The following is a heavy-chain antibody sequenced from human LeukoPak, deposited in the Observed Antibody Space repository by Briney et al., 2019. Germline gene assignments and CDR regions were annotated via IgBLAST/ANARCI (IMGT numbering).Heavy chain of an antibody. D-gene: IGHD3-22*01. CDR3: ARATRTGRLWLLNY. J-gene: IGHJ4*02. CDR2: IIPIFGTA. V-gene: IGHV1-69*13. Sequence: SVKVSCKASGYTFSSYGISWVRQAPGQGLEWMGGIIPIFGTANYAQKFQGRVTITADESTSTAYMELSSLRSEDTAVYYCARATRTGRLWLLNYWGQGTLVTVSS. CDR1: GYTFSSYG.